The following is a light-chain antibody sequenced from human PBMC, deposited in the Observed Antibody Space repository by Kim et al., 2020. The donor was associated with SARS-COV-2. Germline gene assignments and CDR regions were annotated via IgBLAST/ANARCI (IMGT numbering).Light chain of an antibody. CDR3: QRRSYWPRGIT. CDR1: QSVSSY. J-gene: IGKJ5*01. V-gene: IGKV3-11*01. Sequence: EIVLTQSPATLSLSLGERATLSCRASQSVSSYLAWYQQKPGQAPRLLIYDASTRATGIPARFSGSGSGTDFTLTISSVKPEDFAVYYYQRRSYWPRGITFGEGTRLDIK. CDR2: DAS.